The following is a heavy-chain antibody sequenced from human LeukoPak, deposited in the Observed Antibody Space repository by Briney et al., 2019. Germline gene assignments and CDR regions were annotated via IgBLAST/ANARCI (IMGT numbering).Heavy chain of an antibody. J-gene: IGHJ4*02. D-gene: IGHD6-13*01. V-gene: IGHV3-74*01. CDR1: GFTVSSYW. CDR3: ARGGIAAADIFDY. CDR2: INSDGSST. Sequence: GGSLRLSCAASGFTVSSYWMHWVRHAPGKGLVWVSRINSDGSSTSYADSVKGRFTISRDNAKNTLYLQMNSLRAEDTAVYYCARGGIAAADIFDYWGQGTLVTVSS.